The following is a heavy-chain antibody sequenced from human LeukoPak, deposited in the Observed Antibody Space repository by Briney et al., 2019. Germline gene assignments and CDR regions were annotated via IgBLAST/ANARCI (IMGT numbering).Heavy chain of an antibody. D-gene: IGHD6-13*01. CDR3: ATDLGSPRIAAAGQMGY. V-gene: IGHV1-18*01. CDR2: ISAYNGNT. Sequence: ASVKVSCKASGYTFTSYGISWVRQAPGQGLEWMGWISAYNGNTNYAQKLQGRVTMTEDTSTDTAYMELSSLRSEDTAVYYCATDLGSPRIAAAGQMGYWGQGTLVTVSS. J-gene: IGHJ4*02. CDR1: GYTFTSYG.